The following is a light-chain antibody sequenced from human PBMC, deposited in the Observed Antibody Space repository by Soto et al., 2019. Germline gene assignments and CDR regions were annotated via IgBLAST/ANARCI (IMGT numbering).Light chain of an antibody. CDR1: SSDVGGYNY. CDR3: SSYTSSSTLP. CDR2: EVS. V-gene: IGLV2-14*01. J-gene: IGLJ1*01. Sequence: QSVLTQPASVSGSPGQSITISCTGTSSDVGGYNYVSWYQQHPGKAPKLMIYEVSNRPSGVSNRFSGSKSGNTASLTISGIQAEDEADYYCSSYTSSSTLPFGTGTKVTVL.